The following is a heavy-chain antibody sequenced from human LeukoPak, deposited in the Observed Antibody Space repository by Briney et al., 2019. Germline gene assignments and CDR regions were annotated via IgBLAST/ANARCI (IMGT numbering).Heavy chain of an antibody. CDR3: AKDMGSYYDILTGYTSFDY. D-gene: IGHD3-9*01. J-gene: IGHJ4*02. V-gene: IGHV3-21*04. CDR2: ISSSSSYI. CDR1: GFTFSSYS. Sequence: GGSLRLSCAASGFTFSSYSMNWVRQAPGKGLEWVSSISSSSSYIYYADSVKGRFTISGDNAKNSLYLQMNSLRAEDTALYYCAKDMGSYYDILTGYTSFDYWGQGTLVTVSS.